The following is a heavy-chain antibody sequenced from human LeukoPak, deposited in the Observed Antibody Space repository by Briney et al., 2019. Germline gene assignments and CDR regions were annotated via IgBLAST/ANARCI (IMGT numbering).Heavy chain of an antibody. CDR3: ARATPAWGSGYYYRPKYFQH. Sequence: SETLSLTCAVYGGSFSGYYWSWIRQPPGKGLEWIGEINHSGSTNYNPSLKSRVTISVDTSKNQVSLKLSSVTAADTAVYYCARATPAWGSGYYYRPKYFQHWGQGTLVTVSS. CDR1: GGSFSGYY. D-gene: IGHD3-22*01. CDR2: INHSGST. V-gene: IGHV4-34*01. J-gene: IGHJ1*01.